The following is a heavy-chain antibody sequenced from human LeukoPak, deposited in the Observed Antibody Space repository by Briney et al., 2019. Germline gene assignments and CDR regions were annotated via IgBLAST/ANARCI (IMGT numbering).Heavy chain of an antibody. V-gene: IGHV3-7*01. CDR1: GFTFSSYW. Sequence: GGSLRLSCVGSGFTFSSYWVNWVRQSPGKGLEWVANIKPDGSDKYYVDSARGRFTVSRDNVKNSAFLQMNSLRAEDTAIYYCATISAQTFDIWGQGTLVSVSS. J-gene: IGHJ3*02. D-gene: IGHD5-24*01. CDR3: ATISAQTFDI. CDR2: IKPDGSDK.